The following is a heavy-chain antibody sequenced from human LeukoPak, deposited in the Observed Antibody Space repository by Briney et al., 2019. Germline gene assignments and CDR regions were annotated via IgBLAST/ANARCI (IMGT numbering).Heavy chain of an antibody. Sequence: PGGSLRLSCAASGFTFSSHGMSWVRQAPGKGLEWVSSISGSGGSTYYADSVKGRFTISRDNSKNALYLQMNSLRAEDTAVYYCAKVLTYYYDSSGYHLPDAFDIWGQGTMVTVSS. J-gene: IGHJ3*02. D-gene: IGHD3-22*01. CDR1: GFTFSSHG. CDR2: ISGSGGST. CDR3: AKVLTYYYDSSGYHLPDAFDI. V-gene: IGHV3-23*01.